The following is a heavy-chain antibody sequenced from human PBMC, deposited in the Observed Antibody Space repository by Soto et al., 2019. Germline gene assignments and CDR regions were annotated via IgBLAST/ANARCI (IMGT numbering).Heavy chain of an antibody. D-gene: IGHD3-3*01. J-gene: IGHJ6*02. CDR1: GGSISSSNW. CDR3: ASSYYDFWSGYYTDYYYYGMDV. Sequence: PSETLSLTCAVSGGSISSSNWWSWVRQPPGKGLEWIGEIYHSGSTNYNPSLKSRVTISVDKSKNQFSLKLSSVTAADTAVYYCASSYYDFWSGYYTDYYYYGMDVWGQGTTVTVSS. V-gene: IGHV4-4*02. CDR2: IYHSGST.